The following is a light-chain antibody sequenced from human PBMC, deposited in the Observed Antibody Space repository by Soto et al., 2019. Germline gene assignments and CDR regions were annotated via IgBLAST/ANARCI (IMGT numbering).Light chain of an antibody. V-gene: IGLV2-14*01. J-gene: IGLJ1*01. CDR2: EVS. CDR3: YSYRGYYTRV. Sequence: QSVLTQPASVSGSPVQSITISCTGTSSDVGGYNFVPWYQQHPGRAPKLLIYEVSRRPSGVSNRFSGSKSGDTASLTISGLQAEDEADYYCYSYRGYYTRVFGTGTKVTVL. CDR1: SSDVGGYNF.